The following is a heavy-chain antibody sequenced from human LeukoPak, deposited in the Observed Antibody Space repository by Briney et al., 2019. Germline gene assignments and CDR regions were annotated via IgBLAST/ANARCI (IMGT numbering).Heavy chain of an antibody. CDR1: GGSISSGSYY. J-gene: IGHJ4*02. CDR3: ARVGRYSSGWYFFDY. Sequence: SETLSLTCTVSGGSISSGSYYWSWIRQPAGKGLEWIGRIYTSGSTNYNPSLKSRVTISVDTSKNQFSLKLSSVTAADTAVYYCARVGRYSSGWYFFDYWGQGTLVTVSS. D-gene: IGHD6-19*01. CDR2: IYTSGST. V-gene: IGHV4-61*02.